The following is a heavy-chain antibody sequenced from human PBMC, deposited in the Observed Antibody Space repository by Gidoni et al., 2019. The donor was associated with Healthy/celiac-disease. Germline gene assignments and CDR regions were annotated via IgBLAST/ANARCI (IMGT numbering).Heavy chain of an antibody. CDR1: GVG. CDR2: IYWDDDK. J-gene: IGHJ4*02. V-gene: IGHV2-5*02. D-gene: IGHD3-22*01. Sequence: GVGVGWIRQPPGKALEWLALIYWDDDKRYSPSLKSRLTITKDTSKNQVVLTMTNMDPVDTATYYCAHCSGYYNPLGYWGQGTLVTVSS. CDR3: AHCSGYYNPLGY.